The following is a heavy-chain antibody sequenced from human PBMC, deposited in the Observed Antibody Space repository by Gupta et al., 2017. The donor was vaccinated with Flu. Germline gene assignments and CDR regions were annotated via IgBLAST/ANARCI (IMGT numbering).Heavy chain of an antibody. D-gene: IGHD2-21*02. V-gene: IGHV3-30*18. J-gene: IGHJ6*03. CDR2: ILYDRRKK. Sequence: HEHLVESGGGGVQAGGSLRLSCAASGFIFESSGMHWVRQVPGKGLEWVAVILYDRRKKDYAVSVKGRFTVSRDNSKNTLYLQMDSLKGDDTAVYFCAKDRGVGTLPRYMDVWGKGTTVTVSS. CDR3: AKDRGVGTLPRYMDV. CDR1: GFIFESSG.